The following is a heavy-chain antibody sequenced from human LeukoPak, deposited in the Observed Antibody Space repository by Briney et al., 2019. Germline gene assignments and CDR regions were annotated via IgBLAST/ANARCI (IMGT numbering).Heavy chain of an antibody. D-gene: IGHD3-22*01. J-gene: IGHJ3*02. CDR3: ARIFGYYDGAADAFDI. CDR1: GGSISSGDYY. V-gene: IGHV4-30-4*08. CDR2: IYYSGST. Sequence: SETLSLTCTVSGGSISSGDYYWSWIRQPPGKGLEWIGYIYYSGSTYYNPSLKSRVTISVDTSKNQFSLKLSSVTAADTAVYYCARIFGYYDGAADAFDIWGQGTMVTVSS.